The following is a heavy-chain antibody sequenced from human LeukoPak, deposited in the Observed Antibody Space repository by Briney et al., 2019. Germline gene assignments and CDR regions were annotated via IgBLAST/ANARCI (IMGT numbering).Heavy chain of an antibody. CDR2: IYYSGST. CDR1: GGSISSYY. Sequence: PETLSLTCTVSGGSISSYYWSWIRQPPGKGLEWIGYIYYSGSTNYNPSLKSRVTISVDTSKNQFSLKLSSVTAADTAVYYCARSYDFLLYGMDVWGQGTTVTVSS. CDR3: ARSYDFLLYGMDV. V-gene: IGHV4-59*08. J-gene: IGHJ6*02. D-gene: IGHD3-3*01.